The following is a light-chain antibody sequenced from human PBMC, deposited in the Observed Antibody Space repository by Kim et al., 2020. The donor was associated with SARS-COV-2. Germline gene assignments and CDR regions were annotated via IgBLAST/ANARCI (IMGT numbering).Light chain of an antibody. Sequence: GDRVTITCRASQSISSWLAWYQQKPGKAPKLLIYDASSLESGVPSRFSGSGSGTECTLTISSLQPDDFATYYCQQYNSYSGTFGQGTKV. CDR3: QQYNSYSGT. V-gene: IGKV1-5*01. CDR1: QSISSW. CDR2: DAS. J-gene: IGKJ1*01.